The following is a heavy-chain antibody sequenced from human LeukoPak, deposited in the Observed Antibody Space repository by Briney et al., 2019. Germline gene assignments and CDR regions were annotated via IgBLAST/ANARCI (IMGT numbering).Heavy chain of an antibody. CDR1: AGSISSYY. Sequence: SETLSLTCTVSAGSISSYYWSWLRQPPGKGLEWIGYIYYSGSTNYNPSLKSRVTISVDTSKNHCSLKLSSVTAADTAVYYCARDDRAAAGALGYWGQGTLVTVSS. J-gene: IGHJ4*02. D-gene: IGHD6-13*01. V-gene: IGHV4-59*01. CDR2: IYYSGST. CDR3: ARDDRAAAGALGY.